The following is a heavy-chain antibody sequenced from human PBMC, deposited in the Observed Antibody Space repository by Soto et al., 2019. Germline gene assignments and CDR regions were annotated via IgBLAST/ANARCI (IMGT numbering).Heavy chain of an antibody. D-gene: IGHD5-12*01. CDR1: GFTFNNYG. CDR3: VKDQGGYSGYVFDY. J-gene: IGHJ4*02. CDR2: ISFDGRNT. V-gene: IGHV3-30*18. Sequence: GGSLRLSCAASGFTFNNYGMHLVCQAPGKGLEWVVVISFDGRNTYYADSVKGRFTISRDNSKNTLYLQMSSLRAEDTAVYYCVKDQGGYSGYVFDYWGQGTLVTVSS.